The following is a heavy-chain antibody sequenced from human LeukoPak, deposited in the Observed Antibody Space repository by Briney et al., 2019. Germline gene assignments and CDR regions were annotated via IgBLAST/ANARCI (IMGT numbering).Heavy chain of an antibody. CDR1: GGSISSGNYY. Sequence: SETLSLTCTVSGGSISSGNYYWSWIRQPAGKGLEWIGRIYTSGSTNYNPSLKSRLTMSVDTSKNQFSLKLSSVTAAGTAVYYCVRADDFWSGFPTFDSWGQGTLVTVSS. CDR2: IYTSGST. V-gene: IGHV4-61*02. J-gene: IGHJ5*01. D-gene: IGHD3-3*01. CDR3: VRADDFWSGFPTFDS.